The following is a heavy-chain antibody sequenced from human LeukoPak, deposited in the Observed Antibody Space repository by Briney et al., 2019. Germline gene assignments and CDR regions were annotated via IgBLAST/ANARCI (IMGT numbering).Heavy chain of an antibody. D-gene: IGHD1-26*01. Sequence: SVKVSCKASGGTFSSYAISWVRQAPGQGLEWMGGITPMFGTANYAQKFQGRVTITADESTSTAYMELSSLRSEDTAVYYCAREWYSGSYDYWGQGTLVTVSS. CDR2: ITPMFGTA. CDR3: AREWYSGSYDY. CDR1: GGTFSSYA. V-gene: IGHV1-69*01. J-gene: IGHJ4*02.